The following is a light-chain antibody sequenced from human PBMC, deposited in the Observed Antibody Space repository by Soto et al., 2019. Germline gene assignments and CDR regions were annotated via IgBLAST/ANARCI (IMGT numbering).Light chain of an antibody. CDR1: QSVSSGY. J-gene: IGKJ1*01. V-gene: IGKV3-20*01. CDR3: QQYGSFWT. CDR2: GAS. Sequence: EIVLTQSPGTLSLSPGERATLSCRASQSVSSGYFAWYQQKPGQAPRLLIYGASSRASGIPDRFSGSGSGTDFTLTISRLEPEDFAVYYCQQYGSFWTFGQGTKVEIK.